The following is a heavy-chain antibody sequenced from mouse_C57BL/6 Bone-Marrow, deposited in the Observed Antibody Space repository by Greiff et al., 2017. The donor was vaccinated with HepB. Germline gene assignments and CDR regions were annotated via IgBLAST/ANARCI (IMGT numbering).Heavy chain of an antibody. Sequence: QVQLKESGAELARPGASVKLSCKASGYTFTSYGISWVKQRTGQGLEWIGEIYPRSGNTYYNEKFKGKATLTADKSSSTAYMELRSLTSEDSAVYFCARYYYGSSSIYYYAMDYWGQGTSVTVSS. CDR3: ARYYYGSSSIYYYAMDY. CDR1: GYTFTSYG. V-gene: IGHV1-81*01. D-gene: IGHD1-1*01. CDR2: IYPRSGNT. J-gene: IGHJ4*01.